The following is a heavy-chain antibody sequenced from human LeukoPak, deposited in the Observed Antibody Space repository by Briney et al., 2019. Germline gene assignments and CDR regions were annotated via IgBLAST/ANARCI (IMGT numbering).Heavy chain of an antibody. CDR1: GYTFTGHY. CDR2: INPNSGGT. Sequence: ASVKVSCKASGYTFTGHYMHWVRQAPGHGLEWMGRINPNSGGTNYAQKFQGRVTMTRDTSISTAYMELSRLRSDDTAVYYCARDNWNGYYFDYWGQGTLVTVSS. CDR3: ARDNWNGYYFDY. V-gene: IGHV1-2*06. D-gene: IGHD1-20*01. J-gene: IGHJ4*02.